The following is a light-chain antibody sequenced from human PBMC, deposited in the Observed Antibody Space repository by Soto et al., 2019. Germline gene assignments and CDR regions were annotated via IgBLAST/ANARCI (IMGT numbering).Light chain of an antibody. V-gene: IGLV2-14*03. CDR2: GVT. Sequence: QSVLTQPASVSGSPGQSITISCTGTSSDIGGHDDVSWYQQHPGKVPKLLIYGVTDRPSGVSNRFSGSKSGNVASLTISGLQAEYEADYYCCSYTSDLTPYVFGTGTKLTVL. J-gene: IGLJ1*01. CDR3: CSYTSDLTPYV. CDR1: SSDIGGHDD.